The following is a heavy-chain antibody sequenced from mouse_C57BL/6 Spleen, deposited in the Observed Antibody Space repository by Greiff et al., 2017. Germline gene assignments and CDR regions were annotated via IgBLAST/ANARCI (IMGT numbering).Heavy chain of an antibody. CDR2: ISDGGSYT. D-gene: IGHD1-1*01. CDR3: ARENYYGSSGDAMDY. V-gene: IGHV5-4*01. Sequence: DVMLVESGGGLVKPGGSLKLSCAASGFTFSSYALSWVRQTPEKRLEWVATISDGGSYTYYPDNVTGRFTISRDNAKNNLYLQMSHLKSEDTAMYYCARENYYGSSGDAMDYWGQGTSDTVSS. CDR1: GFTFSSYA. J-gene: IGHJ4*01.